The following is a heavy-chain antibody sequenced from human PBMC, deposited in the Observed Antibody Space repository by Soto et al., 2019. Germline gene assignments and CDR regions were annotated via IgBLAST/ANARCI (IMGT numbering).Heavy chain of an antibody. CDR2: ISYDGSNK. Sequence: GGSLRLSCAASGFTFSSYAMHWVRQAPGKGLEWVAVISYDGSNKYYADSVKGRFTISRDNSKNTLYLQMNSLRAEDTAVYYCARDLARYYGSGSYGPPRYYYGMDVWGQGTPVTVSS. CDR1: GFTFSSYA. CDR3: ARDLARYYGSGSYGPPRYYYGMDV. V-gene: IGHV3-30-3*01. D-gene: IGHD3-10*01. J-gene: IGHJ6*02.